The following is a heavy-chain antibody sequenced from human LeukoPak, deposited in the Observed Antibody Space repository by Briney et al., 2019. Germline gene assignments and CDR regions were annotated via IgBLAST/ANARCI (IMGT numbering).Heavy chain of an antibody. J-gene: IGHJ4*02. CDR2: ISGSGGST. CDR1: GFIFSSYA. V-gene: IGHV3-23*01. D-gene: IGHD2-15*01. CDR3: AKYCSGGNCYSGLY. Sequence: PGGSLRLSCAASGFIFSSYAMTWVRQAPGKGLEWVSTISGSGGSTYYADSVKGRFTISRDNSKNTLYLQMNSLGAEDTAVYSCAKYCSGGNCYSGLYWGQGTLVTVSS.